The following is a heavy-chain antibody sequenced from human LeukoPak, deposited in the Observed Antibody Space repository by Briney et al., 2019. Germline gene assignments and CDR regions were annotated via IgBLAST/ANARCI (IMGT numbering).Heavy chain of an antibody. D-gene: IGHD3-9*01. CDR3: GRELDWLPTLDY. J-gene: IGHJ4*02. V-gene: IGHV3-33*01. CDR1: GFTFSSYG. CDR2: IWYDGSNK. Sequence: PGRSLRLSCAASGFTFSSYGMHWVRQAPGKGLEWVAVIWYDGSNKYYADSVKGRFTISRDNSKNTLYLQMNSLRAEDTAVYYCGRELDWLPTLDYWGQGTLVTVSS.